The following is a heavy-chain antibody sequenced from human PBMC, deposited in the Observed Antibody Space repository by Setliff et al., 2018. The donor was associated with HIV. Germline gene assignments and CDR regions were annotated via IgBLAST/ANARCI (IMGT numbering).Heavy chain of an antibody. D-gene: IGHD3-3*01. CDR1: GGSISPYY. CDR3: ARSEGIAWFDP. J-gene: IGHJ5*02. CDR2: ISDSGTT. Sequence: PSETLSLTCTVSGGSISPYYWSWIRQPPGKGLEWIAWISDSGTTNYNPSLKSRVTISVDTSKNQFSLKLSSVTAADTAVYYCARSEGIAWFDPWGQGTLVTVSS. V-gene: IGHV4-59*01.